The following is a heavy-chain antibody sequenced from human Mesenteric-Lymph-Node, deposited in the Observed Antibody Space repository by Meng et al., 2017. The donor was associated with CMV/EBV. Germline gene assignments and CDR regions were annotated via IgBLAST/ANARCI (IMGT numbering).Heavy chain of an antibody. CDR1: GGSISSGSYY. V-gene: IGHV4-39*07. D-gene: IGHD3-3*01. J-gene: IGHJ6*02. CDR2: ISYIGST. CDR3: AREAVFGVGYYGMDV. Sequence: GSLRLSCTVSGGSISSGSYYWGWTRQPPGKGLEWIGSISYIGSTDYDPSLKSRATISVDTSKNQFSLRLRSVTAADTAVYYCAREAVFGVGYYGMDVWGQGTTVTVSS.